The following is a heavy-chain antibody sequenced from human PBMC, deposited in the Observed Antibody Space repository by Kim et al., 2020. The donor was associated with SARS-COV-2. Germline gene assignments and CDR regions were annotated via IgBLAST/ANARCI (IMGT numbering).Heavy chain of an antibody. D-gene: IGHD5-12*01. V-gene: IGHV4-59*08. CDR3: ARHVKGMATTGAVDGLDI. Sequence: EWIGDFSGARYRAPNPSLTSRVTISVDTSKKQPSLKLTSATAADTAVYYCARHVKGMATTGAVDGLDIWGQGTMVTVSS. J-gene: IGHJ3*02. CDR2: FSGARYR.